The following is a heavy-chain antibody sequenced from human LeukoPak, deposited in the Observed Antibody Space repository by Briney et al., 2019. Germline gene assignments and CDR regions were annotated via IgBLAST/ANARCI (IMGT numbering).Heavy chain of an antibody. CDR1: GFTFSSYW. D-gene: IGHD4-11*01. CDR3: ARGIDYSNRGGHIDY. J-gene: IGHJ4*02. Sequence: GGSLRLSCAASGFTFSSYWMHWVRQAPGTGLVWVSRINSDGSSTSYADSVKGRFTLSRDNAKNTLYLQMNSLRVEDTAVYYCARGIDYSNRGGHIDYWGQGTLVTVSS. CDR2: INSDGSST. V-gene: IGHV3-74*01.